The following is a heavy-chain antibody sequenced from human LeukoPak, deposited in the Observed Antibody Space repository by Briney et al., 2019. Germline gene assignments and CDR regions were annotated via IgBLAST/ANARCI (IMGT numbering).Heavy chain of an antibody. Sequence: VKVSCKASGGTFSSYAISWVRQAPGQGLEWMGGIIPIFGTANYAQKFQGRVTITADESTSTAYMELSSLRSEDTAVYYCARETKEEGAFDIWGQGTMVTVSS. CDR3: ARETKEEGAFDI. J-gene: IGHJ3*02. V-gene: IGHV1-69*01. CDR2: IIPIFGTA. CDR1: GGTFSSYA.